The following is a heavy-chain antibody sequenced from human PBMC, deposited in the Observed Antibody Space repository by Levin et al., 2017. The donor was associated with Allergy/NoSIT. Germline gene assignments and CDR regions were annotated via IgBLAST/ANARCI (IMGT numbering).Heavy chain of an antibody. Sequence: ASVKVSCKASGYTFTSYDINWVRQATGQGLEWMGWMNPNSGNTGYAQKFQGRVTMTRNTSISTAYMELSSLRSEDTAVYYCARNVYYYDSSGYHEYDAFDIWGQGTMVTVSS. CDR3: ARNVYYYDSSGYHEYDAFDI. V-gene: IGHV1-8*01. CDR1: GYTFTSYD. CDR2: MNPNSGNT. J-gene: IGHJ3*02. D-gene: IGHD3-22*01.